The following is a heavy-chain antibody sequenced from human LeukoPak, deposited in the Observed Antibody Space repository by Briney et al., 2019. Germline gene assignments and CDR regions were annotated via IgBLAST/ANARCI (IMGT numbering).Heavy chain of an antibody. J-gene: IGHJ4*02. CDR2: ISGSGGST. CDR3: AKSDYYDSSGYYYGSDY. V-gene: IGHV3-23*01. D-gene: IGHD3-22*01. Sequence: GGSLRLSCAASGFTFSSYAMTWVRQAPGKGLEWVSGISGSGGSTYYADSVKDRFTISRDNSKNTLYVQMNSLRAEDTAVYYCAKSDYYDSSGYYYGSDYWGQGTLVTVSS. CDR1: GFTFSSYA.